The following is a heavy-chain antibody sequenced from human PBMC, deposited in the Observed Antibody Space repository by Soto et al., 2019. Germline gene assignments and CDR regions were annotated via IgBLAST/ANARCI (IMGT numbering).Heavy chain of an antibody. J-gene: IGHJ3*02. CDR1: GFTFSSYS. CDR3: AREIEADMYNWNDGGAFDI. Sequence: EVQLVESGGGLVQPGGSLRLSCAASGFTFSSYSMNWVRQAPGKGLEWVSYISSSSSTIYYADSVKGRFTISRDNAKNSLYLQMNSLRDEDTAVYYCAREIEADMYNWNDGGAFDIWGQGTMVTVSS. CDR2: ISSSSSTI. D-gene: IGHD1-20*01. V-gene: IGHV3-48*02.